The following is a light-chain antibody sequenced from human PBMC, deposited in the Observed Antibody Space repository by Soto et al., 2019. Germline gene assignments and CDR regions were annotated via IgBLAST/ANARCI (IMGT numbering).Light chain of an antibody. V-gene: IGLV2-14*03. CDR3: VSYTSSTTYV. J-gene: IGLJ1*01. Sequence: HSVLTQPASVSDSPGEAITISYTGTSSDVGGSNFVSWYQQHPGKPPKLIIYDVANRPSGVSNRFSGSKSGSTASLIISRLQTEDEADYYCVSYTSSTTYVFGTGTKVT. CDR2: DVA. CDR1: SSDVGGSNF.